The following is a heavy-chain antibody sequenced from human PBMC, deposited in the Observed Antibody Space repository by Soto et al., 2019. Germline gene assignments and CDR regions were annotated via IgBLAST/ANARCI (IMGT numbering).Heavy chain of an antibody. J-gene: IGHJ6*02. Sequence: ASVKVSCKASGYTFTGYYMHWVRQAPGQGLEWMGWVNPNSGGTNNAQKFQGRVTMTRDTSISTAYMELSRLRSADTAGYYCARDRSVREVIITEAYYYYGMDVWGQGTTVTVSS. CDR3: ARDRSVREVIITEAYYYYGMDV. V-gene: IGHV1-2*02. CDR1: GYTFTGYY. D-gene: IGHD3-10*01. CDR2: VNPNSGGT.